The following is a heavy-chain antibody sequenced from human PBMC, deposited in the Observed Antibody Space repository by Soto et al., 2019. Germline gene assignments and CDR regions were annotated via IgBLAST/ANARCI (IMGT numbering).Heavy chain of an antibody. CDR2: ISSSGSTI. V-gene: IGHV3-11*01. CDR3: ARDSRYNWNDDGGYYYYGMDV. CDR1: GFTFSDYY. Sequence: QVQLVESGGGLVKPGGSLRLSCAASGFTFSDYYMSWIRQAPGKGLEWVSYISSSGSTIYYADSVKGRFTISRDNAKNSLYRQINSLRAEYTAVYYCARDSRYNWNDDGGYYYYGMDVWGQGTTVTVSS. J-gene: IGHJ6*02. D-gene: IGHD1-1*01.